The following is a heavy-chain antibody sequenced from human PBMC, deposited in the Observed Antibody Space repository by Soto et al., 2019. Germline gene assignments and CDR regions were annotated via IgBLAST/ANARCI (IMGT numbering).Heavy chain of an antibody. V-gene: IGHV3-23*01. J-gene: IGHJ4*02. CDR1: GFTFSSYA. CDR2: ISGSGGST. CDR3: AKAPVDYVWGSYDY. D-gene: IGHD3-16*01. Sequence: EVQLLESGGGLVQPGGSLRLSCTASGFTFSSYAMSWVRQAPGKGLEWVSAISGSGGSTYYADSVKGRFTISRDNSKNTLYLQMNSLRAEDTAVYYCAKAPVDYVWGSYDYWGQGTLVTVSS.